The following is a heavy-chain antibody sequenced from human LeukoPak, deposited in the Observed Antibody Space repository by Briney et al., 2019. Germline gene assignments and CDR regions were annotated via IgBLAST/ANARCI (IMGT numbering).Heavy chain of an antibody. V-gene: IGHV3-33*01. J-gene: IGHJ4*02. CDR1: GFTFRSYG. D-gene: IGHD3-3*01. CDR2: IWYDGSNK. CDR3: ARELPPLEKYYFDY. Sequence: PGESLRLSCAASGFTFRSYGMHWVRQAPGKGLQWVAVIWYDGSNKYYADSVKGRFTISRDNSKNTLSLQMNSLRAEDTAVYYCARELPPLEKYYFDYWGQGTLVTVSS.